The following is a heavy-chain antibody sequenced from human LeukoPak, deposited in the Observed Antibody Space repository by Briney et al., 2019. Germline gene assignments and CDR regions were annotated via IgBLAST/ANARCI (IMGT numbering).Heavy chain of an antibody. Sequence: PGGSLRLSCAASGLTFKSYAMSWVRQAPGKGLEWVSAISGSGGGTYYADSVKGRFTISRDTSKNTLYLQMNSLRAEDTAIYYCAKDYSGSYYLIDFWGQGTLVTVSS. J-gene: IGHJ4*02. CDR1: GLTFKSYA. D-gene: IGHD1-26*01. V-gene: IGHV3-23*01. CDR3: AKDYSGSYYLIDF. CDR2: ISGSGGGT.